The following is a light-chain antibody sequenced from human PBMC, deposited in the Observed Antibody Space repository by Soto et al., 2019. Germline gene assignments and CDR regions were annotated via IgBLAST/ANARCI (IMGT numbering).Light chain of an antibody. Sequence: EIVLTQSPASLSLSPGERATVSCRASQSVPRHLAWYQQRPGLPPRLLIYDTSSRATGIPERFSGSGSGTDFILPLSSLEPEDFAVYYCQQSSNWPPEITFGQGTRLEIK. V-gene: IGKV3-11*01. J-gene: IGKJ5*01. CDR3: QQSSNWPPEIT. CDR1: QSVPRH. CDR2: DTS.